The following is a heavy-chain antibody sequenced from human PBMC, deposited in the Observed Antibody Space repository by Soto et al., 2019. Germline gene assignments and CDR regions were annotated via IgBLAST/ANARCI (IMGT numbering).Heavy chain of an antibody. D-gene: IGHD3-16*02. CDR1: GFTFSSYG. CDR3: ARVQHRLYPHYYFDY. Sequence: GSLRLSCAASGFTFSSYGMHWVRQAPGKGLEWVAVIWYDGSNKYYADSVKGRFTISRDNSKNTLYLQMNSLRAEDTAVYYCARVQHRLYPHYYFDYWGQGTLVTVSS. V-gene: IGHV3-33*01. CDR2: IWYDGSNK. J-gene: IGHJ4*02.